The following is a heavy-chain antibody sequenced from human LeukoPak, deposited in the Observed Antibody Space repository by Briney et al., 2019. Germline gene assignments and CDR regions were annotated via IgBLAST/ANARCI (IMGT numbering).Heavy chain of an antibody. CDR3: ARGPHREDAFDI. CDR1: GYTFTSYG. D-gene: IGHD1-14*01. V-gene: IGHV1-18*01. CDR2: ISAYNGNT. Sequence: ASVKVSCKASGYTFTSYGISWVRQAPGQGLEWMGWISAYNGNTHYAQKLQGRVTMTTDTSTSTAYIELRSLRSDDTAVYYCARGPHREDAFDIWGQGTMVTVSS. J-gene: IGHJ3*02.